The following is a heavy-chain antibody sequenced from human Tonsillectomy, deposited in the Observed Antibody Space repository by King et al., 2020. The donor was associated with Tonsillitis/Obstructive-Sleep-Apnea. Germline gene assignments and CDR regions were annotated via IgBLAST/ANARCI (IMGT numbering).Heavy chain of an antibody. CDR3: TRITASTIDAFDI. D-gene: IGHD5/OR15-5a*01. CDR1: GFSLSNAGMG. Sequence: QVTLKESGPVLVKPTETLTLTCTVSGFSLSNAGMGVSWIRQPPGKALEGLAHIFSTEAKFYTTSLKTRFTISKDTSKSQVVLTMTNMDPVDTATYYCTRITASTIDAFDIWGQGTMVTVSS. V-gene: IGHV2-26*01. J-gene: IGHJ3*02. CDR2: IFSTEAK.